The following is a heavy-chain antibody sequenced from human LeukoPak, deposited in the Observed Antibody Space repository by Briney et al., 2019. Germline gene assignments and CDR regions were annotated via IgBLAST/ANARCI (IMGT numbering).Heavy chain of an antibody. CDR2: IYTSGST. Sequence: SGTLSLPCTASGGSISSYYWRWIRQPAGKGLEWIGRIYTSGSTNYNPSLKSRVTMSVDTSKNQFSLKLSSVTAADTAVYYCARWTEVSNSGYDYWGQGTLVTVSS. CDR1: GGSISSYY. D-gene: IGHD5-12*01. CDR3: ARWTEVSNSGYDY. V-gene: IGHV4-4*07. J-gene: IGHJ4*02.